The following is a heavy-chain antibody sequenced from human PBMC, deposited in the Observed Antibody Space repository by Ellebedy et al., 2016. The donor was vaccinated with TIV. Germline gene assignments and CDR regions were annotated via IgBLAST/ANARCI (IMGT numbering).Heavy chain of an antibody. CDR3: ARMGQYCSGGTCLFNHYYFYYVDV. D-gene: IGHD2-15*01. J-gene: IGHJ6*02. CDR2: IKQDGSEK. CDR1: GFTVSSNY. V-gene: IGHV3-7*03. Sequence: GGSLRLSCAASGFTVSSNYMSWVRQAPGKGLEWVANIKQDGSEKYYVDSVKGRFTISRDNAKNSLYLQMNTLRAEDTAVYYCARMGQYCSGGTCLFNHYYFYYVDVWGQGTTVTVSS.